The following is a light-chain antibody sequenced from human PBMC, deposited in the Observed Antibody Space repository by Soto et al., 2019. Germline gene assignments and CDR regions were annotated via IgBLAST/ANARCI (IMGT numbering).Light chain of an antibody. CDR3: SSYTSSSIL. J-gene: IGLJ2*01. CDR2: EVS. Sequence: QSVLTQPASVSGSPGQSITISCTGTSGDVGGYNYVSWYQQHPGKAPKLMIYEVSNRPSGVSNRFSGSKSGNTASLTISGLQAEDEADYYCSSYTSSSILFGGGTKVTVL. CDR1: SGDVGGYNY. V-gene: IGLV2-14*01.